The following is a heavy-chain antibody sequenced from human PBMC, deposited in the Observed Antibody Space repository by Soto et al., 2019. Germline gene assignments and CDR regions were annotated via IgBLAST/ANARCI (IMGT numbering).Heavy chain of an antibody. D-gene: IGHD2-2*01. Sequence: EVQLVESGGGLVKPGGSLRLSCAASGFTFSSYSMNWVRQAPGKGLEWVSSISSSSSYIYYADSVKGRFTISRDNAKNSLYLQMNSLRAEDTAVYYCARSLGGCSSTSCSYYYYYGMDVWGQGTTVTVSS. CDR2: ISSSSSYI. J-gene: IGHJ6*02. CDR3: ARSLGGCSSTSCSYYYYYGMDV. V-gene: IGHV3-21*01. CDR1: GFTFSSYS.